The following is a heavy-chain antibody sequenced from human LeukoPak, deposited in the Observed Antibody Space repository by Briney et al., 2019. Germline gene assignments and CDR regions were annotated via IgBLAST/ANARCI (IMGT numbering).Heavy chain of an antibody. CDR2: TYHSGST. Sequence: PSQTLSLTCAVSGGSMSSGGYSWSWIRQPPGKGLEWIGYTYHSGSTYYNPSLKSRVTISVDRSKNQFSLELSSVTAADTAVYYCARVYSMVFGPWGQGTLVTVSS. CDR3: ARVYSMVFGP. J-gene: IGHJ5*02. V-gene: IGHV4-30-2*01. D-gene: IGHD3-10*01. CDR1: GGSMSSGGYS.